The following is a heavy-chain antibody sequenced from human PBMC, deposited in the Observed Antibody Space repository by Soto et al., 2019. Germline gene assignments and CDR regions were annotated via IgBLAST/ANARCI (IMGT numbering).Heavy chain of an antibody. CDR3: ATGVICIGYFTVDS. CDR1: GGSFGNSA. J-gene: IGHJ4*02. D-gene: IGHD3-3*01. V-gene: IGHV1-69*01. Sequence: QVLLVQSGAEVKKPGSSVKISCKASGGSFGNSAINWVRQTPGQGLEWLGGFIPVYRTLNYAQKFQGRVTITADESTGTAYMSLISLEPNEPAVYYCATGVICIGYFTVDSWGQGTRVTVSS. CDR2: FIPVYRTL.